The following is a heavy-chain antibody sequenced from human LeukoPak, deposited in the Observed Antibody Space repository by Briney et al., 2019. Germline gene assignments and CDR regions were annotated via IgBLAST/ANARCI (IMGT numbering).Heavy chain of an antibody. CDR1: GYTFTGYY. V-gene: IGHV1-2*02. CDR3: ARSPYYYGSGSYSWFDP. D-gene: IGHD3-10*01. Sequence: ASVKVSCKASGYTFTGYYMHWVRQAPGQGLEWMGWINPNSGGTNYAQKFQGRVTMTMDTSISTAYMELSRLRSDDKAVYYCARSPYYYGSGSYSWFDPWGQGTLVTVSS. J-gene: IGHJ5*02. CDR2: INPNSGGT.